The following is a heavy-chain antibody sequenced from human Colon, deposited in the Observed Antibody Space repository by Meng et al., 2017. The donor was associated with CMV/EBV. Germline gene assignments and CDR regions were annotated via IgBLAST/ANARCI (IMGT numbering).Heavy chain of an antibody. J-gene: IGHJ4*02. CDR2: ISSSGSSI. Sequence: GGSLRLSCAASGFTFSDYYMTWIRQAPGKGLEWVSYISSSGSSIYYADSVRGRFTISRDNAKNSLSLQMNSLRAEDTAVYYCARSKMRQWLVRDRYFDDWGQGMLVTVSS. D-gene: IGHD6-19*01. V-gene: IGHV3-11*01. CDR1: GFTFSDYY. CDR3: ARSKMRQWLVRDRYFDD.